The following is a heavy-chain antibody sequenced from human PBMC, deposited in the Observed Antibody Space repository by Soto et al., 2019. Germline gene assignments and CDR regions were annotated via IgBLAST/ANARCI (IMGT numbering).Heavy chain of an antibody. J-gene: IGHJ6*02. CDR1: GFTFSSFG. V-gene: IGHV3-30*03. CDR2: ISYDGNNK. CDR3: ARQFDSSGWYYYYYGMDV. D-gene: IGHD6-19*01. Sequence: QVQLVESGGGVVQPGRSLRLSCAASGFTFSSFGMHWVRQAPGKGLEWVAIISYDGNNKYYADSVQGRFTISRDNSKNTLYLQMNSLRAEDTAEYYCARQFDSSGWYYYYYGMDVWGQGTTVTVSS.